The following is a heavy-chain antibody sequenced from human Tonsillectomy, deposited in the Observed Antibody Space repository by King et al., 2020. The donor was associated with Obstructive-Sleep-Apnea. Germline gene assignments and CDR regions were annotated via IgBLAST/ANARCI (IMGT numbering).Heavy chain of an antibody. D-gene: IGHD1-1*01. CDR1: GFTFSKHW. J-gene: IGHJ4*02. Sequence: VQLVESGGGLVQPGGSLRLSCVVSGFTFSKHWMTWVRQAPGKGLEWVAPLRHDGGEKDYVDSVNGRFTISRDNAKNSLYLQMNSLRAEDTAVYYCAVWNGRDYWGQGTLVTVSS. CDR3: AVWNGRDY. CDR2: LRHDGGEK. V-gene: IGHV3-7*01.